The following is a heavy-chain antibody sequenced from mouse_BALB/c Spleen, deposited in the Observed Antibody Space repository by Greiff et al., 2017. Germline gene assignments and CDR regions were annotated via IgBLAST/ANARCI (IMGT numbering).Heavy chain of an antibody. D-gene: IGHD4-1*02. J-gene: IGHJ3*01. Sequence: QLQESGPGLVKPSQSLSLTCSVTGYSITSGYYWNWIRQFPGNKLEWMGYISYDGSNNYNPSLKNRISITRDTSKNQFFLKLNSVTTEDTATYYCATQLDPFAYWGQGTLVTVSA. CDR1: GYSITSGYY. CDR3: ATQLDPFAY. CDR2: ISYDGSN. V-gene: IGHV3-6*02.